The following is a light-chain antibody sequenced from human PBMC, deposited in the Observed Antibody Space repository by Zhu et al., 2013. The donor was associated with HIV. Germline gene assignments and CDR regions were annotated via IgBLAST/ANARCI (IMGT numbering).Light chain of an antibody. CDR2: GAS. CDR3: QQYGSSPLT. Sequence: DIVLTQSPGTLSLSPGESATLSCRTSQSVGSTFLAWYQQKPGQAPRLLMYGASNRATAFPDRFSGSGSGTDFTLTISRLEPEDFAVYYCQQYGSSPLTFGGGTTLEIK. V-gene: IGKV3-20*01. J-gene: IGKJ4*01. CDR1: QSVGSTF.